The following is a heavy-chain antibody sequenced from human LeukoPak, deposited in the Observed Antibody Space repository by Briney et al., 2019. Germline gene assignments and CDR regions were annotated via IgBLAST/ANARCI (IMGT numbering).Heavy chain of an antibody. CDR3: ARGAAAGTSWLYHFDF. CDR2: ISYDGSSK. D-gene: IGHD6-13*01. V-gene: IGHV3-30-3*01. Sequence: PGGSLRLSCAASGFTFSTYAMHWVRQAPGKGLEWVAVISYDGSSKYYADSVKGRFTISRDNSKNTLYLQMNSLRAEDTAVYYCARGAAAGTSWLYHFDFWGQGALVTVSP. CDR1: GFTFSTYA. J-gene: IGHJ4*02.